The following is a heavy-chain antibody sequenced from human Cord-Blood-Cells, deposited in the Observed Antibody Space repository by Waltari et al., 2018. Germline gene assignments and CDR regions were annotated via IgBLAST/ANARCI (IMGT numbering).Heavy chain of an antibody. CDR3: ARAVTIFGVVRPGAFDI. CDR1: GGTFSSYA. Sequence: QVQLVQSGAEVKKPGSSVKVSCKASGGTFSSYAISWVRQATGQGLEWMGGIIPIFGTANYAQKFQGRVTITADESTSTAYMELSSLRSEDTAVYYCARAVTIFGVVRPGAFDIWGQGTMVTVSS. D-gene: IGHD3-3*01. V-gene: IGHV1-69*01. J-gene: IGHJ3*02. CDR2: IIPIFGTA.